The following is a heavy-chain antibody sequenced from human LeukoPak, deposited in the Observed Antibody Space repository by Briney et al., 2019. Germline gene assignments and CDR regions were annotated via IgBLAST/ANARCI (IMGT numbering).Heavy chain of an antibody. D-gene: IGHD3-16*01. V-gene: IGHV3-33*08. Sequence: GGSLTLACAVSGFSFSTFGMHWARRAPGQGLEWVAVIWNDGSKKFYAESVKGRFTISRDNSQNTLYLQMNRLRAEDTAVYYCGRDSLGGDYWGQGTLVTVSP. CDR3: GRDSLGGDY. CDR1: GFSFSTFG. CDR2: IWNDGSKK. J-gene: IGHJ4*02.